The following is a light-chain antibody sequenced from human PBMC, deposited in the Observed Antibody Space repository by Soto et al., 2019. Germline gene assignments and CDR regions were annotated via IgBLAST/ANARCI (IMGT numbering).Light chain of an antibody. CDR1: SGDIGAYNY. CDR3: CSYAHTATV. V-gene: IGLV2-11*01. CDR2: DVN. Sequence: QSALTQPRSVSGSPGQSVTFSCTGTSGDIGAYNYVSWYQFHPGKAPKMIIYDVNKRPSRVPDRFSGSKSGNTASLTISWLQAEDEADYYCCSYAHTATVFGGGTKLTVL. J-gene: IGLJ3*02.